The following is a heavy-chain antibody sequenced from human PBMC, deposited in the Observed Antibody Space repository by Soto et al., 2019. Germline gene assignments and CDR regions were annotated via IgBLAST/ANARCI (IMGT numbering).Heavy chain of an antibody. CDR3: AREGGDSSGYYSEYYFDY. CDR1: GGSISSYY. CDR2: IYYSGST. J-gene: IGHJ4*02. Sequence: TSETLSLTCTVSGGSISSYYWSWIRQPPGKGLEWIGYIYYSGSTNYNPSLKSRVTISVDTSKNQFSLKLSSVTAADTAVYYCAREGGDSSGYYSEYYFDYWGQGTLVTVSS. D-gene: IGHD3-22*01. V-gene: IGHV4-59*01.